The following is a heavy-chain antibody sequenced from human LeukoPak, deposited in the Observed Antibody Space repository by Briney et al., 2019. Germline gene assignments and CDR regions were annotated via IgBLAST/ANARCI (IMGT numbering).Heavy chain of an antibody. CDR2: ISSSSSYI. D-gene: IGHD5-12*01. CDR3: ARVLYSGYGPDYYYMDV. J-gene: IGHJ6*03. V-gene: IGHV3-21*01. Sequence: GGSLRLSCAASGFTFSSYSMNWVRQAPGKWLEWVSSISSSSSYIYYADSVKGRFTISRDNAKNSLYLQMNSLRAEDTAVYYCARVLYSGYGPDYYYMDVWGKGTTVTVSS. CDR1: GFTFSSYS.